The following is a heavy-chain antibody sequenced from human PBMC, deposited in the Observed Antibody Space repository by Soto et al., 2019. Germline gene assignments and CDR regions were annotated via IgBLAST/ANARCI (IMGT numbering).Heavy chain of an antibody. J-gene: IGHJ4*02. CDR3: ARGRSYCSSTSSRRGNGVDFDY. D-gene: IGHD2-2*01. CDR2: INHSGST. CDR1: GGSFSGYY. V-gene: IGHV4-34*01. Sequence: SETLSLTCAAYGGSFSGYYWSWIRQPPGKGLEWIGEINHSGSTNYNPSLKSRVTISVDTSKNQFFLKLSSVTAADTAVYHCARGRSYCSSTSSRRGNGVDFDYWGQGTRVGVSS.